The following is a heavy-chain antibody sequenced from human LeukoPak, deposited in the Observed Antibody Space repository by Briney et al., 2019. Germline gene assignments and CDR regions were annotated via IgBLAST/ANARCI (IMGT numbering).Heavy chain of an antibody. J-gene: IGHJ3*02. D-gene: IGHD3-3*01. CDR1: GGSISSYY. Sequence: SETLSLTCTVSGGSISSYYWSWIRQPPGKGLEWIGYIYYSGSTNYNPSLKSRVTISVDTSKNQFSLKLSSVTAADTAVYYCARPFFAYYDFWSGYYSDAFDIWGQGTMVTVSS. CDR2: IYYSGST. V-gene: IGHV4-59*08. CDR3: ARPFFAYYDFWSGYYSDAFDI.